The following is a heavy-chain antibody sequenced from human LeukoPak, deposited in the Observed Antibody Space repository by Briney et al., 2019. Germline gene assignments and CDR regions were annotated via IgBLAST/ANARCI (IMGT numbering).Heavy chain of an antibody. CDR1: GYTFTGYY. J-gene: IGHJ4*02. V-gene: IGHV1-2*02. Sequence: ASVKVSCKASGYTFTGYYMHWVRHAPGQGLEWMGWINPNSGGTNYAQKFQGRVTMTRDTSISTAYMELSRLRSDDTAVYYCARLLSRYSSTGGGYWGQGTLVTVSS. D-gene: IGHD6-13*01. CDR3: ARLLSRYSSTGGGY. CDR2: INPNSGGT.